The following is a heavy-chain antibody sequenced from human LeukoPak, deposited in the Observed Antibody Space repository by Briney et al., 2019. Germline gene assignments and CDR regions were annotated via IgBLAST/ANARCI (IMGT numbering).Heavy chain of an antibody. D-gene: IGHD1-1*01. J-gene: IGHJ4*02. CDR3: ARDLNWETY. V-gene: IGHV3-7*01. CDR1: GFTFSSYW. CDR2: IKPDGSQI. Sequence: GGSLRLSCAASGFTFSSYWMTWVRQAPGKGLEWVANIKPDGSQIYYVDSVKGRFTISRDNAKNSLYLQMNSLRAEDTAVYYCARDLNWETYWGQGTLVTVSS.